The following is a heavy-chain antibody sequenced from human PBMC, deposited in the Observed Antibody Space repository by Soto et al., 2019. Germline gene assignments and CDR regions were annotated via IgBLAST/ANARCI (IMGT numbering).Heavy chain of an antibody. CDR1: GYSFQCLS. CDR3: ARHASCGGDSYFNY. J-gene: IGHJ4*02. CDR2: LVLSGSYT. Sequence: GSLILYFNCSGYSFQCLSLTLERPVPGEGLGGVGRLVLSGSYTNYSPSFQGRVTISADTSNSTAYLQWSRVTASDTAMYYCARHASCGGDSYFNYWGQGTLVTVSS. D-gene: IGHD2-21*02. V-gene: IGHV5-10-1*01.